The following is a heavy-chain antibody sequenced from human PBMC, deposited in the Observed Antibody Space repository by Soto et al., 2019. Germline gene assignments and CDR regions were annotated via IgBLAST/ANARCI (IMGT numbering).Heavy chain of an antibody. CDR2: ISYDGSNK. CDR1: GFTFSSYA. D-gene: IGHD3-3*01. CDR3: ARALQGDFWSGYPFTY. Sequence: GGSLRLSCAASGFTFSSYAMHWVRQAPGKGLEWVAVISYDGSNKYYADSVKGRFTISRDNSKNTLYLQMNSLRAEDTAVYYCARALQGDFWSGYPFTYWGQGTLVTVSS. J-gene: IGHJ4*02. V-gene: IGHV3-30-3*01.